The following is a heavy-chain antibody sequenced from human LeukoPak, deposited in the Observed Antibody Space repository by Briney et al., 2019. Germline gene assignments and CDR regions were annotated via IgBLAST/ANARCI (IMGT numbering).Heavy chain of an antibody. J-gene: IGHJ4*02. CDR2: IYSSGIT. V-gene: IGHV4-4*07. D-gene: IGHD1-14*01. CDR1: GDSISSSY. CDR3: ARLNNRVLFDS. Sequence: SETLSLTCTVSGDSISSSYWSWIRQPAGKGLEWIRRIYSSGITNYNPSLNSRVTMSLDTSKNQFYLKLNFVTAADTALYYCARLNNRVLFDSWGQGTLVTVSS.